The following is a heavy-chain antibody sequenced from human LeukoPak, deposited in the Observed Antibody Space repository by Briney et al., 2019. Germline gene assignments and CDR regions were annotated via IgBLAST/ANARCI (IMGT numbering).Heavy chain of an antibody. CDR1: GYTLNDIS. Sequence: GASVKVSCKISGYTLNDISVHWVRQPPGKGLEWMGGVDPDDGQRVYAQRLQGRVTMTEDTSTNSAYMELSRLRSEDTAVYFCAAVSGHYTLLDAWGQGALVTVST. D-gene: IGHD4-11*01. V-gene: IGHV1-24*01. CDR2: VDPDDGQR. CDR3: AAVSGHYTLLDA. J-gene: IGHJ5*02.